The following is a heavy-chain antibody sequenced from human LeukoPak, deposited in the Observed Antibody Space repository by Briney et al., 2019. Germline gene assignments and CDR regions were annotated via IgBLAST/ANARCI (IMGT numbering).Heavy chain of an antibody. V-gene: IGHV3-23*01. CDR3: AKDPGRFGEFFFDY. J-gene: IGHJ4*02. CDR2: ISGSGGST. D-gene: IGHD3-10*01. Sequence: GGSLRLSCTASGFTFGDYAMSWFRQAPGKGLEWVSAISGSGGSTYYADSVKGRFTISRDNSKNTLYLQMNSLRAEDTAVYYCAKDPGRFGEFFFDYWGQGTLVTVSS. CDR1: GFTFGDYA.